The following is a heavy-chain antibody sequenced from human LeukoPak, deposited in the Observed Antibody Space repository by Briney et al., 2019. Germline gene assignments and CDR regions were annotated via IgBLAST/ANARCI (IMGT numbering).Heavy chain of an antibody. CDR2: ITATGDTA. CDR3: AKAGDFYGDYDPFDY. J-gene: IGHJ4*02. Sequence: GGSLRLSCVASGFTFTKCAMSWIRQAPGKGLEWVAIITATGDTAYYADSVKGRFTISRDNSRNTLYLQMNSLRAEDTAVYYCAKAGDFYGDYDPFDYWGQGTLVTVSS. D-gene: IGHD4-17*01. CDR1: GFTFTKCA. V-gene: IGHV3-23*01.